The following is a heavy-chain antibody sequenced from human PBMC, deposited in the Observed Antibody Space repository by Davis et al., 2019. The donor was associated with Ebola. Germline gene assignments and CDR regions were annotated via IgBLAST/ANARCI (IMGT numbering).Heavy chain of an antibody. CDR3: ASGSSGWYYYYYGMDV. CDR1: GFTFSSYA. D-gene: IGHD6-19*01. CDR2: ISGSGGST. J-gene: IGHJ6*02. Sequence: GESLRISCAASGFTFSSYAMSWVTQAPGKGLEWVSTISGSGGSTSYADSVKGRFTISRDNAKNTLYLQMNSLRAEDTAVYYCASGSSGWYYYYYGMDVWGQGTTVTVSS. V-gene: IGHV3-23*01.